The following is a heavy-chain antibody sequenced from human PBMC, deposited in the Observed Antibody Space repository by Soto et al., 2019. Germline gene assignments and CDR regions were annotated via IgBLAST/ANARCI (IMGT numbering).Heavy chain of an antibody. Sequence: PSETLSLTCTVSGGSISSGGYYWSWIRQHPGKGLEWIGYIYYSGSTYYNPSLKSRVTISVDTSKNQFSLKLSSVTAADTAVYYCARGAYSYGAGHNWFDPWGQGTLVTVSS. V-gene: IGHV4-31*03. CDR1: GGSISSGGYY. D-gene: IGHD5-18*01. CDR2: IYYSGST. J-gene: IGHJ5*02. CDR3: ARGAYSYGAGHNWFDP.